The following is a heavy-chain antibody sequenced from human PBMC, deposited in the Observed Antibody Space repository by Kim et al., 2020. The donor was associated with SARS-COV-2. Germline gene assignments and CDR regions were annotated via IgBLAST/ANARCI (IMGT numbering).Heavy chain of an antibody. Sequence: PSIKRRITISVNKSKNQFSLKLSAVAAADTAVYYCARAAPDNGASCYLDYWGQGTLVTVSS. J-gene: IGHJ4*02. V-gene: IGHV4-34*01. D-gene: IGHD2-15*01. CDR3: ARAAPDNGASCYLDY.